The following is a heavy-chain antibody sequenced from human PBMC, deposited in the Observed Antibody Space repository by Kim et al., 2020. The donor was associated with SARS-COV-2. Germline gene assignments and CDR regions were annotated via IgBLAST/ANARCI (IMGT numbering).Heavy chain of an antibody. CDR2: IWYDGSNK. CDR1: GFTFSSYG. J-gene: IGHJ4*02. Sequence: GGSLRLSCAASGFTFSSYGMHWVRQAPGKGLEWVAVIWYDGSNKYYADSVKGRFTISRDNSKNTLFLQMNSLRADDTAVYYCARVLSYGDYAVGFDYWGQGTLVTVSS. D-gene: IGHD4-17*01. V-gene: IGHV3-33*01. CDR3: ARVLSYGDYAVGFDY.